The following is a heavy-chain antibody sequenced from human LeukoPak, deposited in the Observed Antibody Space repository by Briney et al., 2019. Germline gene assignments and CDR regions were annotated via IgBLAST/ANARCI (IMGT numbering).Heavy chain of an antibody. J-gene: IGHJ4*02. Sequence: ASVKVSCKASGYTFTSYGISWVRQAPGQGLEWMGWISAYNGNTNYAQKLQGRVTMTTDTSTSTAYMELRSLRSDDTAVYYCARDPLYYDYVWGSYRYYSTPDYWGQGTLVTVSS. D-gene: IGHD3-16*02. CDR2: ISAYNGNT. CDR1: GYTFTSYG. V-gene: IGHV1-18*01. CDR3: ARDPLYYDYVWGSYRYYSTPDY.